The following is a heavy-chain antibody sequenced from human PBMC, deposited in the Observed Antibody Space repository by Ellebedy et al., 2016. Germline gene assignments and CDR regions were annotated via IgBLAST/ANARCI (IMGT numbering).Heavy chain of an antibody. J-gene: IGHJ4*02. CDR2: IIPMLGIA. Sequence: ASVKVSCKTSGGAFNTYAITWVRQAPGQGLEWMGRIIPMLGIANYTQKLQGRVTMTSDTSTSTVYMELSSLRSEDTAVYYCARAHYGSGSYSHFDYWGQGTLVTVFS. CDR3: ARAHYGSGSYSHFDY. V-gene: IGHV1-69*10. CDR1: GGAFNTYA. D-gene: IGHD3-10*01.